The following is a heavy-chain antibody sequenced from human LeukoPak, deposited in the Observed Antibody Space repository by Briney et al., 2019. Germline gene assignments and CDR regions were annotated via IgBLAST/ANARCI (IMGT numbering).Heavy chain of an antibody. V-gene: IGHV1-3*03. CDR3: ARSGSGSYYVFYDAFDI. CDR1: GYTFTSYA. D-gene: IGHD3-10*01. J-gene: IGHJ3*02. Sequence: ASVKVSCKASGYTFTSYAMHWVRQAPGQRLEWMGWINAGTGNTKYSQEFQGRVTITRDTSASTAYMELSSLRSEDTAVYYCARSGSGSYYVFYDAFDIWGQGTMVTVSS. CDR2: INAGTGNT.